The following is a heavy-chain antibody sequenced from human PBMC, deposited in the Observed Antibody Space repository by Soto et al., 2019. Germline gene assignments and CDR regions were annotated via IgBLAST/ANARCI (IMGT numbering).Heavy chain of an antibody. CDR3: ARGGYDILTGFLFDY. D-gene: IGHD3-9*01. Sequence: GGSLRLSCAASGFTFSSYSMNWVRQAPGKGLEWVSSISSSSSYIYYADSVKGRFTISRDNAKNSLYLQMNSLRAEDTALYYCARGGYDILTGFLFDYWGQGTLVTVSS. J-gene: IGHJ4*02. CDR2: ISSSSSYI. V-gene: IGHV3-21*01. CDR1: GFTFSSYS.